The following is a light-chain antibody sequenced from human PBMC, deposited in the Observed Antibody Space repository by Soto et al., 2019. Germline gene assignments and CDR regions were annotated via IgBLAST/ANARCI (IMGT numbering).Light chain of an antibody. V-gene: IGKV3-20*01. CDR3: QQYGSSPWT. J-gene: IGKJ1*01. CDR1: QSVSSSY. Sequence: EIVLTQSPGTLSLSPGERDTISCRASQSVSSSYLAWYQQKPGQAPRLLIYGASSRATGIPDRFSGSGSGTDLTLTISRQETEDFAVYYCQQYGSSPWTFGQGTKVEIK. CDR2: GAS.